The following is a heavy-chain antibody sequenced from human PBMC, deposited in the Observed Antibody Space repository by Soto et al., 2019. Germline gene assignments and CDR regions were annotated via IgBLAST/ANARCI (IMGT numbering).Heavy chain of an antibody. CDR1: GFTFTTYA. D-gene: IGHD2-15*01. J-gene: IGHJ4*02. CDR3: ARDQCFGGGRSCYYFDF. CDR2: ISNDGRGK. Sequence: HPGGSLRLSCAASGFTFTTYAIHWVRQAPGKGLEWVAVISNDGRGKYYADSVKGRFTISRDNSKNTLYLQMNSLRSDDTAVYYCARDQCFGGGRSCYYFDFWGQGTLVTAPQ. V-gene: IGHV3-30*04.